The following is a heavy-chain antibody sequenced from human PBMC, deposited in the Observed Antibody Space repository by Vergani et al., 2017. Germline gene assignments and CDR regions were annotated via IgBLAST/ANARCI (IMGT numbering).Heavy chain of an antibody. CDR2: IYSGGST. V-gene: IGHV3-53*04. J-gene: IGHJ6*02. D-gene: IGHD2-15*01. CDR1: GFTVSSNY. CDR3: ARDATFYYYGMDV. Sequence: EVQLVESGGGLVQPGGSLRLSCAASGFTVSSNYMSWVRQAPGKGLEWVSVIYSGGSTYYADSVKGRFTISRHNSKNTLYLQMNSRRAEDTAVYYCARDATFYYYGMDVWGQGTTVTVSS.